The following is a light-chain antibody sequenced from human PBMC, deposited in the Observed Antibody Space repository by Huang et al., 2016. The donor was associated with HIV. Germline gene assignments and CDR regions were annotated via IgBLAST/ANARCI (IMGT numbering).Light chain of an antibody. CDR1: QPINTY. Sequence: DIQVTQSPSSLSASVGDRVTITCLASQPINTYLNWYQQKPGKAPKLLIYDSSTLQSGVPSRFSGSGSGTDFTLTISSLQPEDFATYYCQQSYSMPITFGRGTRLEI. CDR3: QQSYSMPIT. CDR2: DSS. J-gene: IGKJ5*01. V-gene: IGKV1-39*01.